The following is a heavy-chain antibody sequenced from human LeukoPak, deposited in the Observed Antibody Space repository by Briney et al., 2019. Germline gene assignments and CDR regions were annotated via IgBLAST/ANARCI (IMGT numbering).Heavy chain of an antibody. V-gene: IGHV3-23*01. J-gene: IGHJ4*02. CDR2: ISGSGGST. CDR1: GFTFSSYA. CDR3: ATTGYSSSWYFFDY. D-gene: IGHD6-13*01. Sequence: GGSLRLSCAASGFTFSSYAMSWVRQAPGKGLEWVSAISGSGGSTYYADSVKGRFTISRDNSKNTLYLQMNSLRAEDMAVYYCATTGYSSSWYFFDYWGQGTLVTVSS.